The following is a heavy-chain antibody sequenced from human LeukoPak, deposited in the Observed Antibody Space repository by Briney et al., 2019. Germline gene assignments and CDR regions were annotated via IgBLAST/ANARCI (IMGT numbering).Heavy chain of an antibody. CDR2: IRYDGSIK. Sequence: GGSLRLSCAASGFTLSNYGIHWVRQAPGKGLEWVTFIRYDGSIKYYADSVKGRFTISRDNSKNTLYLQMNSLRAEDTAVYYCAREPTDWGQGTLVTVSS. J-gene: IGHJ4*02. CDR1: GFTLSNYG. V-gene: IGHV3-30*02. CDR3: AREPTD.